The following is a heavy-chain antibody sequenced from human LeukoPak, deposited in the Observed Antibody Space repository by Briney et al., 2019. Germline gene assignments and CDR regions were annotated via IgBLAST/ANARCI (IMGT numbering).Heavy chain of an antibody. Sequence: GGSLRLSCAASGFTFSSYSMNWVRQAPGKGLEWVSSISSSSSYIYYADSVKGRFTISRDNAKNSLYLQMNSLRAEDMAVYYCARDRDSSGCLDYWGQGTLVTVSS. V-gene: IGHV3-21*01. CDR2: ISSSSSYI. CDR3: ARDRDSSGCLDY. CDR1: GFTFSSYS. J-gene: IGHJ4*02. D-gene: IGHD6-19*01.